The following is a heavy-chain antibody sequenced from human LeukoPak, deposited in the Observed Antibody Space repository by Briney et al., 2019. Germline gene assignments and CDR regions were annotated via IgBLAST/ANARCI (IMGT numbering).Heavy chain of an antibody. CDR2: ISAYNGNT. V-gene: IGHV1-18*01. CDR3: ARGHYYDSSGYYIPGAFDI. CDR1: GYTFTSYG. Sequence: GASVKVSCKASGYTFTSYGISWVRQAPGQGLEWMGWISAYNGNTNYAQKLQGRVTMTTDTSTSTAYMELRSLRSDDTAVYYCARGHYYDSSGYYIPGAFDIWGQGTMVTVSS. J-gene: IGHJ3*02. D-gene: IGHD3-22*01.